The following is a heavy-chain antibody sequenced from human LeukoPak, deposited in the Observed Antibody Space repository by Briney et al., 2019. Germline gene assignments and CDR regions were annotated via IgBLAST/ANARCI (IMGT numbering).Heavy chain of an antibody. D-gene: IGHD6-19*01. CDR3: TRGGYSRGWYRDYFDY. CDR2: IKSKTDGGTT. J-gene: IGHJ4*02. CDR1: GFTFSNAW. Sequence: GGSLRLSCAASGFTFSNAWMNWVRQAPGKGLEWVGRIKSKTDGGTTDYATPVKGRFTISRDDSKNTLFLQMNSLKTEDTAVYYCTRGGYSRGWYRDYFDYWGQGTLVTVSS. V-gene: IGHV3-15*01.